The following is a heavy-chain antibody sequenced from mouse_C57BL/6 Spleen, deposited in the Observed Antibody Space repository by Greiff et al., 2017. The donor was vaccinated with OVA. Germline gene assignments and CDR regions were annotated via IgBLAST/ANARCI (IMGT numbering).Heavy chain of an antibody. Sequence: EVQVVESGGGLVQPGGSMKLSCAASGFTFSDAWMDWVRQSPEKGLEWVAEIRNKANNHATYYAESVKGRFTISRDDSKSSVYLQMNSLRAEDTGIYYCTRGVITTGFAYWGQGTLVTVSA. CDR2: IRNKANNHAT. D-gene: IGHD2-4*01. CDR1: GFTFSDAW. V-gene: IGHV6-6*01. J-gene: IGHJ3*01. CDR3: TRGVITTGFAY.